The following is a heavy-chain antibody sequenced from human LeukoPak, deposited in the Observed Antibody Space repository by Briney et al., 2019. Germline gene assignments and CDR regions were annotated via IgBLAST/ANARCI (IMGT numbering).Heavy chain of an antibody. J-gene: IGHJ4*02. CDR2: ISGNGGDT. CDR3: ARGGGYSYGYGC. D-gene: IGHD5-18*01. Sequence: GGSLRLSCAASGFTFSTYSMSWVRQAPGKGLEWVSVISGNGGDTFYADSVKGRFTISRDNSKNTLYLQMNSLRAEDTAVYYCARGGGYSYGYGCWGQGTLVTVSS. CDR1: GFTFSTYS. V-gene: IGHV3-23*01.